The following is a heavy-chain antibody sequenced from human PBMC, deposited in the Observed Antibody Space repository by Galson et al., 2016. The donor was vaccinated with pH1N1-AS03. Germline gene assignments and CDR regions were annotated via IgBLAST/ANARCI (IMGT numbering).Heavy chain of an antibody. Sequence: SLRLSCAASGFTPHDYTMHWVRQAPGKGLDRVSLITLDGAPTFYADSVKGRFTISRDNTRDSLPLQMNSLTTEDTALYYCAREKNRVIDFWGQGTLVTVSS. V-gene: IGHV3-43*01. CDR2: ITLDGAPT. J-gene: IGHJ4*02. CDR3: AREKNRVIDF. CDR1: GFTPHDYT. D-gene: IGHD1-14*01.